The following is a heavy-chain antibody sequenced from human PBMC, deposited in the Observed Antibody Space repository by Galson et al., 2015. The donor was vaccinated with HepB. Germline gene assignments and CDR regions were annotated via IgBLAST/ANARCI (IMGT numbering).Heavy chain of an antibody. CDR1: GYTFTSYA. CDR3: ARDSRSSYGSVQYYFDY. CDR2: INAGNGNT. J-gene: IGHJ4*02. D-gene: IGHD3-10*01. Sequence: SVKVSCKASGYTFTSYAMHWVRQAPGQRLEWMGWINAGNGNTKYSQKFQGRVTITRDTSASTAYMELSSLRSEDTAVYYCARDSRSSYGSVQYYFDYWGQGTLVTVSS. V-gene: IGHV1-3*01.